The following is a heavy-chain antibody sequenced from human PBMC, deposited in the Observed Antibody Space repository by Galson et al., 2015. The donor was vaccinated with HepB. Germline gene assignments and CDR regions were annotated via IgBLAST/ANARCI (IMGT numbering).Heavy chain of an antibody. J-gene: IGHJ4*02. CDR3: AHSGEISSVRFDH. Sequence: PALAKPTQTLTHTCTFSGFSLRPSGVGGGWIRQPPGKALEWLALLYWNEDQRDHPSLRSRLTITKDTSKNQVVLEMTNMDAVDTAKYYCAHSGEISSVRFDHWGQGTLVTASS. V-gene: IGHV2-5*01. CDR1: GFSLRPSGVG. D-gene: IGHD3-10*01. CDR2: LYWNEDQ.